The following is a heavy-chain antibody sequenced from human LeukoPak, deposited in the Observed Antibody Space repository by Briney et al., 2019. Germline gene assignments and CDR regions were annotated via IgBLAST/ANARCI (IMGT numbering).Heavy chain of an antibody. Sequence: PSETLSLTCAVYGGSFSGYYWSWIRQPPGKGLEWIGEINHSGSTNYNPSLKSRVTISVDTSKNQFSLKLSSVTAADTAVYYCARRHYSESGAKGKFDYWGQGTQVTVSS. CDR1: GGSFSGYY. CDR3: ARRHYSESGAKGKFDY. D-gene: IGHD4/OR15-4a*01. V-gene: IGHV4-34*01. CDR2: INHSGST. J-gene: IGHJ4*02.